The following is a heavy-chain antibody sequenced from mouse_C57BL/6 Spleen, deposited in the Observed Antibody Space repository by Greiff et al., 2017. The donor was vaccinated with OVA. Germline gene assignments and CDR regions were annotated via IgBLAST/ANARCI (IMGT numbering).Heavy chain of an antibody. CDR3: ARGGSKLGYYYAMDY. CDR2: IYPGSGNT. Sequence: VQLVESGAELVRPGASVKLSCKASGYTFTDYYINWVKQRPGQGLEWIARIYPGSGNTYYNEKFKGKATLTAEKSSSTAYMQLSSLTSEDSAVYFCARGGSKLGYYYAMDYWGQGTSVTVSS. CDR1: GYTFTDYY. D-gene: IGHD2-5*01. V-gene: IGHV1-76*01. J-gene: IGHJ4*01.